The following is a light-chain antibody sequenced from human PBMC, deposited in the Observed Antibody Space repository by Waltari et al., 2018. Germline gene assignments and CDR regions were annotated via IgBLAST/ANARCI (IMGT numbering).Light chain of an antibody. V-gene: IGLV3-19*01. CDR2: GQN. CDR1: RLRTFY. CDR3: HSRDTTSTRL. Sequence: SSELTQDPAVSAVLGQTVWITCQRYRLRTFYASSYQQRPAQAPILLLYGQNNRPPGIPDRFSGSTSGNTASLTITRAQAEDEGDYFCHSRDTTSTRLFGGGTRVTV. J-gene: IGLJ2*01.